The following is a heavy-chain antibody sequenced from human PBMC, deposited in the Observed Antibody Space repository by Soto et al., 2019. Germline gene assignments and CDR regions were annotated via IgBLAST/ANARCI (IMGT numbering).Heavy chain of an antibody. D-gene: IGHD1-26*01. J-gene: IGHJ5*02. V-gene: IGHV2-5*02. CDR2: IYWDDDK. CDR1: GFSLSTSGVG. CDR3: AHSFGIDLTLGWFDP. Sequence: QITLKESGPTLVKPTQPLTLTCTFSGFSLSTSGVGVGWIRQPPGKALEWLALIYWDDDKRYSPSLKSRLTITKDTSKNQVVLTTTNMDPVDTATYYCAHSFGIDLTLGWFDPWGQGTLVTVSS.